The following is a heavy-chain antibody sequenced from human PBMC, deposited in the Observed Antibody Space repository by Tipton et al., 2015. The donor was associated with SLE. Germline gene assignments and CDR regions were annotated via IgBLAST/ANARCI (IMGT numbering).Heavy chain of an antibody. CDR1: GGSISSYY. V-gene: IGHV4-4*07. Sequence: TLSLTCTVSGGSISSYYWSWIRQPAGKGLEWIGRIYTSGSTHYNPSLKSRVTMSVDTSKNQFSLKLSSVTAADTAVYYCARDLWLYYYDSTEAFDYWGQGTLVTVSS. J-gene: IGHJ4*02. D-gene: IGHD3-22*01. CDR2: IYTSGST. CDR3: ARDLWLYYYDSTEAFDY.